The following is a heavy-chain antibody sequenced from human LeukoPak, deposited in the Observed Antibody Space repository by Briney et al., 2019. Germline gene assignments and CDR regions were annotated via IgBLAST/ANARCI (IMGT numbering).Heavy chain of an antibody. Sequence: ASVKVSCKASGYTFTSYYKHWVRQAPGQGLEWMGIINPSGGSTSYAQKFQGRVTMTRDMSTSTVYMELSSLRSEDTAVYYCAREGVRGYCSGGSCYSYANWFDPWGQGTLVTVSS. J-gene: IGHJ5*02. CDR1: GYTFTSYY. CDR2: INPSGGST. D-gene: IGHD2-15*01. CDR3: AREGVRGYCSGGSCYSYANWFDP. V-gene: IGHV1-46*01.